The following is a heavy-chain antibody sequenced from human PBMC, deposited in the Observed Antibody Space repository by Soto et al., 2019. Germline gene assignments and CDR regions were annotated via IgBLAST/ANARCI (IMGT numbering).Heavy chain of an antibody. Sequence: QVQLVESGGGVVQPGRSLRLSCAASGFTFSSYGMHWVRQAPGKGLEWVAVIWYDGSNKYYADSVKGRFTISRDHSKNTLYLQSNRLSAEDTAVYYCARGSPRRYYYYGMDVWGQGTTVTVSS. CDR1: GFTFSSYG. V-gene: IGHV3-33*01. CDR2: IWYDGSNK. J-gene: IGHJ6*02. CDR3: ARGSPRRYYYYGMDV.